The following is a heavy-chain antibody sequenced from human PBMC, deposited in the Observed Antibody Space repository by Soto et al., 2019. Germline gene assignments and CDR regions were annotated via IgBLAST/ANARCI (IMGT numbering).Heavy chain of an antibody. J-gene: IGHJ5*02. V-gene: IGHV4-61*03. CDR1: GGSVSSGSYY. CDR3: ARGNYGSGSYYNVDWFDP. CDR2: IYYRGST. Sequence: QVQLQESGPGLVKPSETLSLTCTVSGGSVSSGSYYWSWIRQPPGKGLEWIGYIYYRGSTNSNPSLKSRGTISVDTSKNHFSRKRSSVTAADTAVYHCARGNYGSGSYYNVDWFDPWGQGTLVTVSP. D-gene: IGHD3-10*01.